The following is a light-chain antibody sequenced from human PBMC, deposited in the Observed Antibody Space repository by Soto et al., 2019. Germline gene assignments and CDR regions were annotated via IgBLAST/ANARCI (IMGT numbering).Light chain of an antibody. CDR3: QQRAGSST. V-gene: IGKV3-11*01. J-gene: IGKJ5*01. CDR1: QSVSNQ. Sequence: EIVLTQSPVTLSLSLGERATLSCRASQSVSNQLAWYQQKPGQAPRLLIYDASRRVTGIPARFSGSGSGTDFTLTLSSLEPEDFAVYYCQQRAGSSTFGQGTRLEIK. CDR2: DAS.